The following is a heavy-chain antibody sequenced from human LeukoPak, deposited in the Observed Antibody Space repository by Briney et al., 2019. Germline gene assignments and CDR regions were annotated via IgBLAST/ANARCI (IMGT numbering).Heavy chain of an antibody. J-gene: IGHJ5*02. CDR3: ARGPKRIQLWLRPHNWFDP. V-gene: IGHV3-48*03. CDR2: ISTSGSTI. Sequence: GGSLRLSCEASGFTLSAYAMTWVRQAPGKGLEWVSYISTSGSTIYYADSVKGRFTISRDNAKNSLYLQMNSLRAEDTAVYYCARGPKRIQLWLRPHNWFDPWGQGTLVTVSS. CDR1: GFTLSAYA. D-gene: IGHD5-18*01.